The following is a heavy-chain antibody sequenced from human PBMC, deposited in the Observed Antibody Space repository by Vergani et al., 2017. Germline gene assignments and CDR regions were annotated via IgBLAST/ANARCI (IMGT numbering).Heavy chain of an antibody. J-gene: IGHJ6*03. Sequence: QVQLVQSGSELTKPGASVKVSCKASGYTFTSYAMNWVRQAPGQGLEWMGWINTNTGNPTYAQGFTGRFVFSLDTSVITAYLQISSLKAEDTAVYYCARTNYRYNWNYVRYYYYMDVWGKGTTVTVS. CDR3: ARTNYRYNWNYVRYYYYMDV. CDR2: INTNTGNP. V-gene: IGHV7-4-1*02. D-gene: IGHD1-7*01. CDR1: GYTFTSYA.